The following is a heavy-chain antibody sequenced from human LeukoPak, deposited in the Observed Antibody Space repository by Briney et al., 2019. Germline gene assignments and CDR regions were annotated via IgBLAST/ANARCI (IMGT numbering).Heavy chain of an antibody. D-gene: IGHD1-26*01. CDR3: AREIVALGVGGSYYV. V-gene: IGHV1-69*05. Sequence: ASVKVSCKASGGTFSSYAISWVRQAPGQGLEWMGGIIPIFGTANYAQKFQGRVTITTDESTSTAYMELSSLRSEDTAVYYCAREIVALGVGGSYYVWGQGTLVTVSS. J-gene: IGHJ4*02. CDR1: GGTFSSYA. CDR2: IIPIFGTA.